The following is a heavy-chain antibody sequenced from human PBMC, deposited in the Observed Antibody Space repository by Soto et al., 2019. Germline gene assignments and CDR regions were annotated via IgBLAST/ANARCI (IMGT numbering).Heavy chain of an antibody. CDR3: AKDRRTPDS. CDR2: LSSGGGST. CDR1: GFTFSSYA. J-gene: IGHJ4*02. Sequence: EVQLLESGGGLVQPGGSLRLSCEASGFTFSSYAMNWVRQAPGKGLQWVSGLSSGGGSTYYADSVKGRFTISRDNSKNTLYLQMNSLRAEDTAVYYCAKDRRTPDSWGQGTLVTVSS. V-gene: IGHV3-23*01.